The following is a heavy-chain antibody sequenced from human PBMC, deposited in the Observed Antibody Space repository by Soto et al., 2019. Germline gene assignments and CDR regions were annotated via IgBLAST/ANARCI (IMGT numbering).Heavy chain of an antibody. J-gene: IGHJ4*02. CDR2: IFHSGPT. CDR3: VRLYDGLDI. CDR1: GVSISNPNW. D-gene: IGHD3-16*01. V-gene: IGHV4-4*02. Sequence: PSETLSLTCTVSGVSISNPNWWGWVRQPPGKGLQWIGEIFHSGPTNYNPSLKSRVTISVDKSKNQISLNLTSMTAADTAVYYCVRLYDGLDIWGQGILVTVS.